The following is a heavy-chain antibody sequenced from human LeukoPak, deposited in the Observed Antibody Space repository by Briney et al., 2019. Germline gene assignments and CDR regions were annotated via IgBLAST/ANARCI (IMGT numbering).Heavy chain of an antibody. CDR3: ATDWYSANFHHMDS. V-gene: IGHV3-74*01. J-gene: IGHJ4*02. Sequence: GGSLRLSCAASGSTFSGYWMHWVRKAPGKGLVWVSRIYTDGSNTIYADSVKARLTISRNNAKNTLYVQMNSLRDEDTAAYYCATDWYSANFHHMDSWGQGTLVTVSS. CDR1: GSTFSGYW. D-gene: IGHD1-26*01. CDR2: IYTDGSNT.